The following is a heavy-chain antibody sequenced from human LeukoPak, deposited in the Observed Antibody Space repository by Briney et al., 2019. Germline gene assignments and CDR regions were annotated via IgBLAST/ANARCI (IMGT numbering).Heavy chain of an antibody. V-gene: IGHV3-74*01. CDR3: ARGQPPAGGHAFSI. CDR1: GFTFSNYW. CDR2: INTDGTST. Sequence: GGSLRLSCAASGFTFSNYWMHWVRQAPGKGLVWVSRINTDGTSTTYADSVKGRFTISRDNAKSTLFLQINSLRAEDTAVYYCARGQPPAGGHAFSIWGQGTMVTVSS. J-gene: IGHJ3*02. D-gene: IGHD2-15*01.